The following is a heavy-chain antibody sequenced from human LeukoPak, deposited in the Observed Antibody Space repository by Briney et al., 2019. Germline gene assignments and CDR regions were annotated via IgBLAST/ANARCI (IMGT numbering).Heavy chain of an antibody. D-gene: IGHD2-2*01. V-gene: IGHV4-39*01. CDR3: ARHWIVVVPAAMSWFDP. Sequence: NPSETLSLTCAVSDGSITSNYYWGWIRQPPGKGLEWIGSISYSGSTHYNLSLKSRVTISVDTSKNQFSLKLSSVTAADTAVYYCARHWIVVVPAAMSWFDPWGQGTLVTVSS. CDR1: DGSITSNYY. CDR2: ISYSGST. J-gene: IGHJ5*02.